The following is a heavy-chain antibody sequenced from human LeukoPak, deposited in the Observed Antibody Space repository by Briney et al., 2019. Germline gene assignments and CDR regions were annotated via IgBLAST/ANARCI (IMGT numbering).Heavy chain of an antibody. V-gene: IGHV3-33*01. J-gene: IGHJ3*01. CDR2: IWHDGSYK. D-gene: IGHD1-1*01. CDR1: GFIFSSFG. CDR3: ARRGTDASFSFFDV. Sequence: GGSLRLSCAASGFIFSSFGMHWVRQAPGKGLEWVAVIWHDGSYKYYLDSVKGRFTISRDNTNTSLFLQMNSLRAEDTATYFCARRGTDASFSFFDVWGQGTMVTVSS.